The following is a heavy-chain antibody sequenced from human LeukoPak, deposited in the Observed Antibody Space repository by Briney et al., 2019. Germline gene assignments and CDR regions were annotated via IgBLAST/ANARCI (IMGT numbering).Heavy chain of an antibody. Sequence: SETLSLTCAVYGGSFSGYYWSWIRQPPGKGLEWIGEINHSGSTNYNPSLKSRVTISVETSKNQFSLKLSSVTAADTAVYYCARAGLDYWGQGTLVTVSS. V-gene: IGHV4-34*01. CDR3: ARAGLDY. CDR1: GGSFSGYY. J-gene: IGHJ4*02. CDR2: INHSGST.